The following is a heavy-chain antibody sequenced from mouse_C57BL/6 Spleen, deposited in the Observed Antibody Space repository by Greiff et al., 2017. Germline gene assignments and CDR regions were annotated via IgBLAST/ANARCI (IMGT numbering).Heavy chain of an antibody. CDR1: GYTFTSYW. Sequence: QVQLQQPGAELVKPGASVKLSCKASGYTFTSYWMQWVKQRPGQGLEWIGEIDPSDSYTNYNQKFKGKATLNVDTSSSTAYMQLSSLTSEDSAVYYCARKDGNYEMDYWGQGTSVTVSS. CDR3: ARKDGNYEMDY. V-gene: IGHV1-50*01. D-gene: IGHD2-1*01. CDR2: IDPSDSYT. J-gene: IGHJ4*01.